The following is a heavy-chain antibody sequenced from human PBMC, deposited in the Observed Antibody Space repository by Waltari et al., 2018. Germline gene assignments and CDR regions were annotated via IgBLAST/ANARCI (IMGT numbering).Heavy chain of an antibody. CDR2: IIPIFGTA. CDR3: AREGGEGRDGYNVAFDI. Sequence: QVQLVQSGAEVKKPGSSVKVSCKASGGTFSSYAISWVRHAPGQGLEWMGGIIPIFGTANYAQKFQGRVTITTDESTSTAYMELSSLRSEDTAVYYCAREGGEGRDGYNVAFDIWGQGTMVTVSS. V-gene: IGHV1-69*05. D-gene: IGHD5-12*01. J-gene: IGHJ3*02. CDR1: GGTFSSYA.